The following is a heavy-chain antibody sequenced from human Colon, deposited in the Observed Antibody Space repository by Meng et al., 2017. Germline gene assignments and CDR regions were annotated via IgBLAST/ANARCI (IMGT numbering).Heavy chain of an antibody. Sequence: HLQGPAPGLVRPSETLSLTCNVSGVSVKSGIYYWNWIRQPPGKTLEWIGYIYSSGSTTYNPSLKSRVTISLDTPKNQFSLKLTSVTAADTAVYYCAREGPIAVAGYDYWGQGTLVTVSS. CDR2: IYSSGST. CDR3: AREGPIAVAGYDY. D-gene: IGHD6-19*01. CDR1: GVSVKSGIYY. J-gene: IGHJ4*02. V-gene: IGHV4-61*01.